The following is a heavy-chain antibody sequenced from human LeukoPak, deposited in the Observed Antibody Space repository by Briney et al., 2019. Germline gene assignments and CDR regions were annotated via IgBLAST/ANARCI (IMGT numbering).Heavy chain of an antibody. CDR1: GFTFSSYS. CDR2: ISSSSSYI. Sequence: GGSLRLSCAASGFTFSSYSMNWVRQAPGKGLEWVSSISSSSSYIYYADSVKGRFTISRDNAKNSLYLQMNTLSAEDTAVYYCAKGYFGSGSYYNPYFDYWGQGTLVTVSS. CDR3: AKGYFGSGSYYNPYFDY. J-gene: IGHJ4*02. D-gene: IGHD3-10*01. V-gene: IGHV3-21*04.